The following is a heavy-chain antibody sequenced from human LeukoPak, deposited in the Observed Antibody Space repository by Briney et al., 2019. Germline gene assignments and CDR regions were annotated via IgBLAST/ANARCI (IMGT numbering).Heavy chain of an antibody. CDR2: INPSGTSM. V-gene: IGHV3-11*01. D-gene: IGHD3-9*01. J-gene: IGHJ6*02. CDR1: GFTLSDHY. CDR3: TGFSRYYYYGLHV. Sequence: GGSLRLSCAASGFTLSDHYMNWIRQAPGRGLEWLSYINPSGTSMCYADSVKGRLTISRDNAKNTVYLQMNSLRAEDTAVYFCTGFSRYYYYGLHVWGLGTTVTVSS.